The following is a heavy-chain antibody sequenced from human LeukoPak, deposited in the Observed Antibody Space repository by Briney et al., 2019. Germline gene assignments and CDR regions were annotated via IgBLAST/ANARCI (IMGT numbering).Heavy chain of an antibody. Sequence: SETLSLTCTVSGGSISSGSYYWSWIRQPAGKGLEWIGRIYTSGSTNYNPSLKSRVTISVDTSKNQFSLKLSSVTAADTAVYYCASGRGSGSYFWGQGTMVTVSS. D-gene: IGHD3-10*01. CDR3: ASGRGSGSYF. CDR2: IYTSGST. V-gene: IGHV4-61*02. J-gene: IGHJ3*01. CDR1: GGSISSGSYY.